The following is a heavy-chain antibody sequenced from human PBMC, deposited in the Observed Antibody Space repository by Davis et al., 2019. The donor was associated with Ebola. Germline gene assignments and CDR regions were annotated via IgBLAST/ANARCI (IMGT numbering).Heavy chain of an antibody. CDR2: INPSGGST. CDR3: ARGGCSGGSCYSADY. D-gene: IGHD2-15*01. V-gene: IGHV1-46*01. J-gene: IGHJ4*02. CDR1: GYTFTSYY. Sequence: ASVKVSCKASGYTFTSYYMHWVRQAPGQGLEWMGIINPSGGSTSYAQKFQGWVTMTRDTSISTAYMELSRLRSDDTAVYYCARGGCSGGSCYSADYWGQGTLVTVSS.